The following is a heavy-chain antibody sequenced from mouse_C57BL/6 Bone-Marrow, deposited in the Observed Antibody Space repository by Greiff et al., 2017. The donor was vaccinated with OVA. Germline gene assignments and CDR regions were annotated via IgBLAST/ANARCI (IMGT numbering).Heavy chain of an antibody. CDR3: ASLYYGSTFYAMDY. J-gene: IGHJ4*01. D-gene: IGHD1-1*01. Sequence: EVQRVESGGDLVKPGGSLKLSCAASGFTFSSYGMSWVRQTPDKRLEWVATISNGGSYTYYPDSVKGRFTISRDNAKNTLYLQMSSLKSEDTAMYYCASLYYGSTFYAMDYWGQGTSVTVSS. V-gene: IGHV5-6*01. CDR2: ISNGGSYT. CDR1: GFTFSSYG.